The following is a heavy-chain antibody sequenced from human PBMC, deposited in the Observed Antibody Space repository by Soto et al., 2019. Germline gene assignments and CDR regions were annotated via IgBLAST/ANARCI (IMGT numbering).Heavy chain of an antibody. CDR1: GLTFSDCS. CDR3: ARVRFGEWGYAMDV. CDR2: ISSSGSSK. D-gene: IGHD3-10*01. Sequence: QVQLVESGGGLVKPGGSLRLSCAASGLTFSDCSMNWIRQAPGKGLEWVSYISSSGSSKNYAGSVKGRFTISRDNAKNSLYLQMNSLRAEDTAMYYCARVRFGEWGYAMDVWGQGTTVTVSS. J-gene: IGHJ6*02. V-gene: IGHV3-11*01.